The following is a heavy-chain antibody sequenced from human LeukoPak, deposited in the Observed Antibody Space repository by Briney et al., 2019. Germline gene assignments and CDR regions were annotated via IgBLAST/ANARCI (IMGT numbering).Heavy chain of an antibody. Sequence: ASVKVSCKASGYTFTSYYMHWVRQAPGQGLEWMGWINPNSGDTNYAQKFQGRVTMTRDTSISTAYMELSRLRSEDTAVYYCASAVDEKMVSGWFDYWGQGTLVTVSS. D-gene: IGHD3-10*01. CDR3: ASAVDEKMVSGWFDY. J-gene: IGHJ5*01. CDR1: GYTFTSYY. CDR2: INPNSGDT. V-gene: IGHV1-2*02.